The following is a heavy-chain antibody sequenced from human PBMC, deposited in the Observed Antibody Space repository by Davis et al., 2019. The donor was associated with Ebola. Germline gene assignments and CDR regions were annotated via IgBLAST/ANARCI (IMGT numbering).Heavy chain of an antibody. J-gene: IGHJ6*02. CDR3: ARRRGGLAVAGMAYYYYGMDV. V-gene: IGHV5-51*01. D-gene: IGHD6-19*01. CDR2: IYPGDSDT. CDR1: GYSFTSYW. Sequence: GESLKISCKGSGYSFTSYWIGWVRQMPGKGLEWMGIIYPGDSDTTYSPSFQGQVTISADKSISTAYLQWSSLKASDTAMYYCARRRGGLAVAGMAYYYYGMDVWGQGTTVTVSS.